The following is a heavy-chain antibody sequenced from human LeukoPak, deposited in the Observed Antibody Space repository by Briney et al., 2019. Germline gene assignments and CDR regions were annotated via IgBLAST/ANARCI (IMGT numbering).Heavy chain of an antibody. CDR3: AKASGHRLDSYDY. D-gene: IGHD2-21*02. V-gene: IGHV3-23*01. Sequence: PGGSLRLSCAASGFTFSSYAMSWVRQAPGKGLEWVWVSAISGSGGSTYFADSVKGRFTISRDNSKNTLYLQMNNLRAEDTAVYYCAKASGHRLDSYDYWGQGTLVTVSS. CDR1: GFTFSSYA. CDR2: ISGSGGST. J-gene: IGHJ4*02.